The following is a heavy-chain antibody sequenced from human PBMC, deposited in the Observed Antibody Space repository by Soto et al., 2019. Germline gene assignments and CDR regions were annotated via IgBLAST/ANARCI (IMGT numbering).Heavy chain of an antibody. Sequence: SVEVSCKASGFTFTSSAVQWVRQARGQRLEWIGWIVVGSGNTNYAQKFQERVTITRDMSTSTAYMELSSLRSEDTAVYYCAAPSRSGYCSSTSCYLYYYGMDVWGQGTTVTVSS. CDR2: IVVGSGNT. J-gene: IGHJ6*02. CDR1: GFTFTSSA. D-gene: IGHD2-2*01. CDR3: AAPSRSGYCSSTSCYLYYYGMDV. V-gene: IGHV1-58*01.